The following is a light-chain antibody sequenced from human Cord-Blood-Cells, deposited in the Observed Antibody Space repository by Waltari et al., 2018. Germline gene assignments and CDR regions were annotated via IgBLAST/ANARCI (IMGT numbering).Light chain of an antibody. V-gene: IGKV3-11*01. CDR1: QSVSSY. J-gene: IGKJ4*01. CDR2: DAS. Sequence: EIVLTQSPATLSLSPGERATLSCRASQSVSSYLAWHQQKPGQAPRLLIYDASNRATGIPARFSGSGSGTDFTLTISSLEPEDFAVYYCQQRSNWLFGGGTKVEIK. CDR3: QQRSNWL.